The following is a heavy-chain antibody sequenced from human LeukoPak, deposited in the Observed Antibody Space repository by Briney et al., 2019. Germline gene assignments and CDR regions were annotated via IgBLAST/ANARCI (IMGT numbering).Heavy chain of an antibody. CDR2: IYSDGTT. CDR3: ARGLDTVTQIMTY. D-gene: IGHD4-17*01. V-gene: IGHV3-66*02. CDR1: GFTVSNNI. J-gene: IGHJ4*02. Sequence: GGSLRLSCAASGFTVSNNIMSWVRQAPAKGLEWVSIIYSDGTTLYSDSVKGRFSISRDNSKNTLYLHMGNLRTEDTAIYYCARGLDTVTQIMTYWGQGTLVTVSS.